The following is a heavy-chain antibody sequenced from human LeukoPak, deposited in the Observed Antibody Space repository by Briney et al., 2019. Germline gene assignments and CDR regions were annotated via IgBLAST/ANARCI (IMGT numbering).Heavy chain of an antibody. CDR2: IYYSGRT. D-gene: IGHD6-13*01. CDR1: GGSISSSTYY. V-gene: IGHV4-39*01. CDR3: AREGAAAVYNWFDP. J-gene: IGHJ5*02. Sequence: SETLSLTCTVSGGSISSSTYYWGWIRQPPGKGLEWTASIYYSGRTYYNPSLKSRVTIAVDTSKNQFSLKVNSVTAADTAVYYCAREGAAAVYNWFDPWGQGTLVTVSS.